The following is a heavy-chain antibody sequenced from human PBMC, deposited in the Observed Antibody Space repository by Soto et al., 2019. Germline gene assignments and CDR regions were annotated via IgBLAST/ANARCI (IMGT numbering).Heavy chain of an antibody. D-gene: IGHD6-13*01. V-gene: IGHV1-46*01. CDR1: GYTFTSYY. Sequence: ASVKVSCKASGYTFTSYYMHWVRQAPGQGLEWMGIINPSCGSTSYAQKFQGRVTMTRDTSTSTVYMELSSLRSEDTAVYYCARGNGVYSSSWYAPGFQHSGQESLVNTSS. CDR3: ARGNGVYSSSWYAPGFQH. CDR2: INPSCGST. J-gene: IGHJ1*01.